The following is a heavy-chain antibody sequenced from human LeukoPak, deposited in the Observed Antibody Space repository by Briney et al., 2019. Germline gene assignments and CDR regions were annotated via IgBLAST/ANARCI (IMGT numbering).Heavy chain of an antibody. J-gene: IGHJ5*02. V-gene: IGHV3-7*03. Sequence: PGGSLRLSCTGSRFTFSKTWMMWVRQAPGKGLEWVANINQAGGDISYVDSVKGRFTISRDNSKNTLYLQMNSLRAEDTAVYYCAKDVRGIAVAGYTRNNWFDPWGQGTLVTVSS. CDR1: RFTFSKTW. CDR2: INQAGGDI. CDR3: AKDVRGIAVAGYTRNNWFDP. D-gene: IGHD6-19*01.